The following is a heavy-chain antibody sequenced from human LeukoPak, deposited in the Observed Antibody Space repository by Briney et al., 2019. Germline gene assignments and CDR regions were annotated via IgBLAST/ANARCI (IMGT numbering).Heavy chain of an antibody. CDR3: ARVWRDYYDSSGYYEY. J-gene: IGHJ4*02. Sequence: ASVKVSCKASGGTFSSYAISWVRQAPGQGLEWMGRIIPIFGTANYAQKFQGRVTITTDESTSTAYMELSSLRSEDTAVYYCARVWRDYYDSSGYYEYWGQGTLVTVSS. CDR1: GGTFSSYA. D-gene: IGHD3-22*01. CDR2: IIPIFGTA. V-gene: IGHV1-69*05.